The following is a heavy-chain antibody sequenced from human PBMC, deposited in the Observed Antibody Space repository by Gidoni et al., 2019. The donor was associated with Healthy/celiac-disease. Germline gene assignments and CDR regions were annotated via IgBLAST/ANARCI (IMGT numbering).Heavy chain of an antibody. Sequence: EVQLVESGGGLVQPGGSLRLPCADSGFTFSSYAMSWIRQAPGKGLEWVSTISGSGGNTYYADSVKGRFTISRDNSKNTLYLQMNSLRAEDTAVYYCAKLTITKRGFDYWGQGTLVTVSS. V-gene: IGHV3-23*04. CDR2: ISGSGGNT. J-gene: IGHJ4*02. CDR1: GFTFSSYA. D-gene: IGHD4-4*01. CDR3: AKLTITKRGFDY.